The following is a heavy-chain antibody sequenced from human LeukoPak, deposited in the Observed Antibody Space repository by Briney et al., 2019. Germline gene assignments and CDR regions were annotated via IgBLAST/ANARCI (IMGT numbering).Heavy chain of an antibody. D-gene: IGHD5-18*01. CDR2: IYHSGST. Sequence: SETLSLTCAVYGGSFSGYYWSWIRQPPGKGLEWIGSIYHSGSTYYNPSLKSRVTISVDTSKNQFSLKLSSVTAADTAVYYCARPIGYSYGYGYWGQGTLVTVSS. CDR3: ARPIGYSYGYGY. J-gene: IGHJ4*02. CDR1: GGSFSGYY. V-gene: IGHV4-38-2*01.